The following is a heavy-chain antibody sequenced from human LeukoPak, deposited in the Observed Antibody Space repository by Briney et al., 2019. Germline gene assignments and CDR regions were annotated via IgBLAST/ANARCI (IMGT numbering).Heavy chain of an antibody. J-gene: IGHJ4*02. V-gene: IGHV1-2*02. CDR3: AVEWELPYFDY. CDR1: LYTFTDYY. Sequence: ALVTVSCTASLYTFTDYYMHWVRQAPGQGLEWMGWINPNCGGTNYAQKFQGRVTMTSDTSISTAYMELSRLRSDDTAVYYCAVEWELPYFDYWGQGTLVTVSS. D-gene: IGHD1-26*01. CDR2: INPNCGGT.